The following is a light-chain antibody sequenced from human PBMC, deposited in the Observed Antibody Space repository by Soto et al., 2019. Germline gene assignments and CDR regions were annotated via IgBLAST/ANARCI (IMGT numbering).Light chain of an antibody. CDR3: QRRNYWPLI. CDR1: QSVSSY. Sequence: EIVLTQSPATLSLSPGERATLSCRASQSVSSYLAWYQQIPCQAPRLLIYDSSHRAPGIPARFSGSGSWTDFTLTIISLVPEDFAVYYCQRRNYWPLISGGGTKVEIK. V-gene: IGKV3-11*01. CDR2: DSS. J-gene: IGKJ4*01.